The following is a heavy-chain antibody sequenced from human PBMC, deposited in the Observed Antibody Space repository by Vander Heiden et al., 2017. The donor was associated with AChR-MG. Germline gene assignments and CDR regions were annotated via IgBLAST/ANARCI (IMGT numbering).Heavy chain of an antibody. J-gene: IGHJ4*02. D-gene: IGHD2-15*01. CDR1: GFTFSSDS. CDR3: ARGLLLPDY. CDR2: ISYDGTDE. V-gene: IGHV3-30*04. Sequence: QVHLVESGGGVVQPGTSLRLSCVDSGFTFSSDSIHWVRQAPGKGLEWVAVISYDGTDEYYSDSVKGRFTTSRDNSKNTAFLQMNSLRGDDTAVYYCARGLLLPDYWGQGTLVTVS.